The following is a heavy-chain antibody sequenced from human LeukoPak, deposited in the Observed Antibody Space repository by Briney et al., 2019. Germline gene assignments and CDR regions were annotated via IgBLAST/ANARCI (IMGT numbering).Heavy chain of an antibody. Sequence: SETLSLTCTVSGGPTTSYYWSWIRQPPGKGLEWIGYIYYSGSTNYNPSLKSRVTISVNTSKNQFSLKLSSLTAADTAVYYCARDTSGYRRGSFDYWGQGTLVTVSS. CDR1: GGPTTSYY. D-gene: IGHD3-22*01. CDR3: ARDTSGYRRGSFDY. J-gene: IGHJ4*02. V-gene: IGHV4-59*01. CDR2: IYYSGST.